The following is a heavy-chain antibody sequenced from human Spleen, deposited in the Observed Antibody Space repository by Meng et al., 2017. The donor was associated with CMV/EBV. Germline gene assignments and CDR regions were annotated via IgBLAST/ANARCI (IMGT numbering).Heavy chain of an antibody. CDR3: ARGYSSGWYPDAFDI. CDR2: IIPILGIA. V-gene: IGHV1-69*10. J-gene: IGHJ3*02. Sequence: SVKVSCKASGGTFSSYAISWVRQAPGQGLEWMGGIIPILGIANYAQKFQGRVTITADKSMSTAYMELSSLRSEDTAVYYCARGYSSGWYPDAFDIWGQGTMVTVSS. CDR1: GGTFSSYA. D-gene: IGHD6-19*01.